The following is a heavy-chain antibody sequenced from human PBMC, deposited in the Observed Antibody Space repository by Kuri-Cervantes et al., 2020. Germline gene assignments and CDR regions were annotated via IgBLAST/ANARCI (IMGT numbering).Heavy chain of an antibody. J-gene: IGHJ6*03. CDR2: IIPIFGTA. CDR1: GGTFSSYA. CDR3: ARMAGSSTSTTYYYYMDV. V-gene: IGHV1-69*13. D-gene: IGHD2-2*01. Sequence: PVKVSCKASGGTFSSYAISWVRQAPGQGLEWMGGIIPIFGTANYAQKFQGRVTITADESTSTAYMELSSLRSEDTAVYYCARMAGSSTSTTYYYYMDVWGKGTTVTVSS.